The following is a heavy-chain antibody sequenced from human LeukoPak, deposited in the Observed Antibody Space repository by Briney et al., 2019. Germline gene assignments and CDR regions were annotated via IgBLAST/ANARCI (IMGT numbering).Heavy chain of an antibody. D-gene: IGHD3-9*01. CDR1: GFTFSSYE. J-gene: IGHJ4*02. V-gene: IGHV3-48*03. CDR3: AKVDWYRFDY. CDR2: ISSSGSTI. Sequence: GGSLRLSCAASGFTFSSYEMNWVRQAPGKGLEWVSYISSSGSTIYYADSVKGRFTISRDNSKNTLYLQMSSLRAEDTALYYCAKVDWYRFDYWGQGTLVTVSS.